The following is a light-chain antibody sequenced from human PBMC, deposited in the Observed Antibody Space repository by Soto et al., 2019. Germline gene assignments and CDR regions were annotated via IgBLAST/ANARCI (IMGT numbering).Light chain of an antibody. J-gene: IGKJ1*01. V-gene: IGKV1-5*01. CDR2: DAS. CDR3: QQYNYFST. Sequence: DIQMTQSPSTLSASVGDTVTVTCRASQSVSGWLAWYQQKPGKAPKLLMFDASNLASGVPSRFSGSGSGTEFTLTISSLQPDDVATYYCQQYNYFSTFGQGTKVDIK. CDR1: QSVSGW.